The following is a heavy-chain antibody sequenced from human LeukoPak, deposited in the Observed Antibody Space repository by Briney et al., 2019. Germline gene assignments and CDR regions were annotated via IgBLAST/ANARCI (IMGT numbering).Heavy chain of an antibody. CDR2: INPNSGGT. Sequence: ASVKVSCKASGYTFTGYYMHWVRQAPGEGLEWMGWINPNSGGTKYAQKFQGRVTMTRDTSINTAYMEVRRLTSDDTAVYYCARERGAYYYDSSGYPYWGQGTLVTVSS. CDR1: GYTFTGYY. CDR3: ARERGAYYYDSSGYPY. J-gene: IGHJ4*02. D-gene: IGHD3-22*01. V-gene: IGHV1-2*02.